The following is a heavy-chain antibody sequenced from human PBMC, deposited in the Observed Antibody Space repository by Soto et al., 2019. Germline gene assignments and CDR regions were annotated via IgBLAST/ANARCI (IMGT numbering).Heavy chain of an antibody. CDR2: TYHRSKWYN. V-gene: IGHV6-1*01. CDR1: GDRVSSNSAA. J-gene: IGHJ6*02. CDR3: ARGTPRNYYDVKDV. D-gene: IGHD1-1*01. Sequence: SQTLSLTCAISGDRVSSNSAAWNWIRQSPSRGLECLGRTYHRSKWYNDYAVSVKSRITINPDSSKNQFSLQLNSVTPEDTAVYYCARGTPRNYYDVKDVSAQGTTIT.